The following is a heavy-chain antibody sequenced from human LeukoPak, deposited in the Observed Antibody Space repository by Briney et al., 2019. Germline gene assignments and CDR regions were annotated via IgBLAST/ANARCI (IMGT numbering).Heavy chain of an antibody. D-gene: IGHD6-13*01. Sequence: PGGSLRLSCAASGFNFSNFAMSWVCQAPGKGLEWVSGVSGSGDITYYADSVKGRFTISRDNSKNTLFLQMNSLRAEDTAVYYCAKGRGSNSWSYFDYWGQGTLVTVSS. CDR3: AKGRGSNSWSYFDY. CDR2: VSGSGDIT. J-gene: IGHJ4*02. V-gene: IGHV3-23*01. CDR1: GFNFSNFA.